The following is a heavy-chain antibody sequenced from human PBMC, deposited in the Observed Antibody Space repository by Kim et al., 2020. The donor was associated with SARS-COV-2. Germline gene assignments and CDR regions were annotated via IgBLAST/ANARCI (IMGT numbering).Heavy chain of an antibody. CDR1: GGSISSGGYY. D-gene: IGHD6-13*01. J-gene: IGHJ2*01. CDR2: IYYSGST. CDR3: ARDGVAAALRPLPRGYWYFDL. V-gene: IGHV4-31*03. Sequence: SETLSLTCTVSGGSISSGGYYWSWIRQHPGKGLEWIGYIYYSGSTYYNPSLKSRVTISVDTSKNQFSLKLSSVTAADTAVYYCARDGVAAALRPLPRGYWYFDLWGRGTLVTVSS.